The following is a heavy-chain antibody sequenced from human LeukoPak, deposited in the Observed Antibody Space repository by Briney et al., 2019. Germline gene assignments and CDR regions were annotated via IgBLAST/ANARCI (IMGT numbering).Heavy chain of an antibody. V-gene: IGHV3-23*01. D-gene: IGHD2-2*01. CDR1: GFTFGTYA. CDR2: ISGGGGST. J-gene: IGHJ4*02. Sequence: GGSLRLSCAASGFTFGTYAMSWVRQAPGKGLEWISSISGGGGSTNYADSVKGRFTISRDNSKNTLFLQIDSLRVEDTAIYYRARAPAGSTTSQIDYWGQGTLVTVSS. CDR3: ARAPAGSTTSQIDY.